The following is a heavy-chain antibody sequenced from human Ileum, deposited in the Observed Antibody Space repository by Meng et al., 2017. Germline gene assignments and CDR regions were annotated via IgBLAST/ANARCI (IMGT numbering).Heavy chain of an antibody. CDR2: ISGSGGST. CDR3: AKDLGGGYNDYYYYYGMDV. J-gene: IGHJ6*02. V-gene: IGHV3-23*01. CDR1: GFTFSSYA. Sequence: GESLRLSCAASGFTFSSYAMSWVRQAPGKGLEWVSAISGSGGSTYYADSVKGRFTISRDNSKNTLYLQMNSLRAEDTAVYYCAKDLGGGYNDYYYYYGMDVWGQGTTVTVSS. D-gene: IGHD5-24*01.